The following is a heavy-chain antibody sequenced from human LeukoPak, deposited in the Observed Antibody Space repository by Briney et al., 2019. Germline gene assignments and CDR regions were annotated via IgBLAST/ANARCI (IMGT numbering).Heavy chain of an antibody. CDR3: AREEMATMEFDY. V-gene: IGHV4-59*01. CDR1: GGSISSYY. D-gene: IGHD5-24*01. Sequence: SETLSLTCTVSGGSISSYYWSWIRQPPGKGLEWIGYINYSGSTNYNPSLKSRVTMSVDTSKNQFSLKLSSVTAADTAMYYCAREEMATMEFDYWGQGTLVTVSS. J-gene: IGHJ4*02. CDR2: INYSGST.